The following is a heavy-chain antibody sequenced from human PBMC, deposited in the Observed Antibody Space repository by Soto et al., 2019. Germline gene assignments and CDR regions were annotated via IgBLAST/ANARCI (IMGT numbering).Heavy chain of an antibody. Sequence: PGGSLRLSCAASGFTFSSYGMHWVRQAPGKGLEWVAVIWYDGSNKYYADSVKGRFTISRDNSKNTLYLQMNSLRAEDTAVYYCARDKVPHHFDYWGQGTLVTVSS. J-gene: IGHJ4*02. CDR1: GFTFSSYG. CDR2: IWYDGSNK. V-gene: IGHV3-33*01. CDR3: ARDKVPHHFDY.